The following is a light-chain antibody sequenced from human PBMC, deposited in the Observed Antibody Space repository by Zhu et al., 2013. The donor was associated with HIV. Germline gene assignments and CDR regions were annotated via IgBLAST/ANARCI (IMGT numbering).Light chain of an antibody. CDR1: QSLLHSDGYNC. CDR2: MGS. CDR3: MQALQSHPYS. V-gene: IGKV2-28*01. J-gene: IGKJ2*03. Sequence: DIVMTQSPLSLPVTPGEPASISCRSSQSLLHSDGYNCLDWYLQKPGQAPQLLIYMGSNRASGVPDRFSGSGSGTDFTLKISRVEADDVGVYYCMQALQSHPYSFGRGPSWRSN.